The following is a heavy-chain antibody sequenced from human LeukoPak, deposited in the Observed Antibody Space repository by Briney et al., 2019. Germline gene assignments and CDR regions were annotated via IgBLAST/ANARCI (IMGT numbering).Heavy chain of an antibody. D-gene: IGHD3-10*01. V-gene: IGHV4-39*07. CDR1: GGSISSSSYY. Sequence: SETLSLTCTVSGGSISSSSYYWGWIRQPPGKGLEWIGSIYYSGSTYYNPSLKSRVTISVDTSKNQFSLKLSSVTAADTAVYYCARQPSGDRTVFDYWGQGTLVTVSS. CDR2: IYYSGST. J-gene: IGHJ4*02. CDR3: ARQPSGDRTVFDY.